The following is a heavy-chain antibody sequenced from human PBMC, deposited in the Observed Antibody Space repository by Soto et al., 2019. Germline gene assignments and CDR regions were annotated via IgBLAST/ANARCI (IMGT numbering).Heavy chain of an antibody. D-gene: IGHD5-18*01. CDR3: AGGDTYYAMGV. CDR2: IKQDGSNK. J-gene: IGHJ6*02. Sequence: GGSLRLSCAVSGFTFSSYSMNWVRQAPGKGLEWVANIKQDGSNKDYADSMKGRFTISRDNSKNTLYLQLSSLRPEDTAVYYCAGGDTYYAMGVWGQGTTVTVSS. V-gene: IGHV3-30*03. CDR1: GFTFSSYS.